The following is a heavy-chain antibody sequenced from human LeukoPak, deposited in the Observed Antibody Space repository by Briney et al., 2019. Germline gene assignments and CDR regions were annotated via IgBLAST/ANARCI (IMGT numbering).Heavy chain of an antibody. V-gene: IGHV3-7*01. Sequence: GGSLRLSCAASGFTFSSYWMNWARQAPGKGLEWVASINHNGNVNYYVDSVKGRFTISRDNAKNSLYLQMNSLRAEDTAVYYCARISLAFDYGTDVWGQGTTVTVSS. CDR3: ARISLAFDYGTDV. CDR1: GFTFSSYW. D-gene: IGHD2/OR15-2a*01. J-gene: IGHJ6*02. CDR2: INHNGNVN.